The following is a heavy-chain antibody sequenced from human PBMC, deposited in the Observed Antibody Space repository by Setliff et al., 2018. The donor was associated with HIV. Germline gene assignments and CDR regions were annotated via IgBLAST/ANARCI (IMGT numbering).Heavy chain of an antibody. CDR2: IYYSGST. J-gene: IGHJ6*03. CDR1: GGSISSHY. D-gene: IGHD6-13*01. Sequence: PSETLSLTCTVSGGSISSHYWSWIRQPPGKGLEWIGYIYYSGSTNYNPSLKSRVTLSVDTSKNQFSLKLSSVTAADTAVYYCARGFGSSWGGNYYFYYMDFGGKGTTVTVSS. V-gene: IGHV4-59*11. CDR3: ARGFGSSWGGNYYFYYMDF.